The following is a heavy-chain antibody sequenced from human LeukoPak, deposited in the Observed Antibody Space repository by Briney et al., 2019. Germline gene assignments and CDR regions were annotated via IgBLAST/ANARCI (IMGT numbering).Heavy chain of an antibody. J-gene: IGHJ6*03. CDR3: ARGKHYYGSRRYYIVNYYYYMDV. CDR2: INHSGST. V-gene: IGHV4-34*01. CDR1: GGSFSGYY. Sequence: PSETLSLTCAVYGGSFSGYYWSWIPQPPGKGLECIREINHSGSTNYNPSLKSRVTISVDTSKNQFPLKPSSVTAADTAVSYCARGKHYYGSRRYYIVNYYYYMDVWGEGTTVTVS. D-gene: IGHD3-10*01.